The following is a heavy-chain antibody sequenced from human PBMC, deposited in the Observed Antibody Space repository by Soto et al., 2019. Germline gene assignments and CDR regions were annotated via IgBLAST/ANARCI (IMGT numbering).Heavy chain of an antibody. Sequence: QVQLVQSGAEVKKPGSSVKVSCKASGGTFSSYAIGWVRQAPGQGLEWMGGIISSLGTANYAQKFQGRVTITADESTSTAYMELSSLRSEDTAVYYCARGRGYSYGWYYYGMDVWGQGTTVTVSS. J-gene: IGHJ6*02. CDR3: ARGRGYSYGWYYYGMDV. CDR2: IISSLGTA. V-gene: IGHV1-69*12. D-gene: IGHD5-18*01. CDR1: GGTFSSYA.